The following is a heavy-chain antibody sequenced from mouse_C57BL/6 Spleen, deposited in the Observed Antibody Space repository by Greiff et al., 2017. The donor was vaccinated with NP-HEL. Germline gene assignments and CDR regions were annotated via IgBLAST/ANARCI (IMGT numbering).Heavy chain of an antibody. CDR3: ARAQLRLRGYFDY. Sequence: DVKLQESGPGLVKPSQSLSLTCSVTGYSITSGYYWNWIRQFPGNKLEWMGYISYDGSNNYNPSLKNRISITRDTSKNQFFLKLNSVTTEDTATYYCARAQLRLRGYFDYWGQGTTLTVSS. D-gene: IGHD3-2*02. J-gene: IGHJ2*01. CDR2: ISYDGSN. CDR1: GYSITSGYY. V-gene: IGHV3-6*01.